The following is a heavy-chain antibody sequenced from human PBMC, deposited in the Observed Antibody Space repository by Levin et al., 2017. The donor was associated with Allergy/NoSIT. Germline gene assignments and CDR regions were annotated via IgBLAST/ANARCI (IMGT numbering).Heavy chain of an antibody. V-gene: IGHV3-64D*06. J-gene: IGHJ4*02. CDR2: ISNNGGRT. D-gene: IGHD4-17*01. CDR3: VKNGDYGELGY. CDR1: GFTFNKNT. Sequence: GESLKISCSASGFTFNKNTMLWVRQAPGKGLEHVSAISNNGGRTYYTDSVKGRFTISRDNSKNTLYLQMSSLRPEDTAMYFCVKNGDYGELGYWGQGTLVTVSS.